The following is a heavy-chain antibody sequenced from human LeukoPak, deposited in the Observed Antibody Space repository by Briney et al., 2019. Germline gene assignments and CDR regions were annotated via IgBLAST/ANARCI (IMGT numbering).Heavy chain of an antibody. CDR1: GGSFKGYY. D-gene: IGHD3-16*02. CDR2: INYSGST. J-gene: IGHJ5*02. V-gene: IGHV4-34*01. CDR3: ARGPDYDYIWGSYRRSNWFDP. Sequence: SETLSLTCAVYGGSFKGYYWSWIRQPPGKGLELVGEINYSGSTNYNPSLKSRVTISVDTSQNQFSLKLISVTATDTAVYYCARGPDYDYIWGSYRRSNWFDPWGQGTLVTVSS.